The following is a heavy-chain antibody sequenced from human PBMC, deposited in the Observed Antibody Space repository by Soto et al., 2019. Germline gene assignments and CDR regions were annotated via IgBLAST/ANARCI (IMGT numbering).Heavy chain of an antibody. V-gene: IGHV1-18*01. J-gene: IGHJ5*02. Sequence: ASVKVSCKASGYTFTTYGVGWVRQAPGQGLEWMGWISGYNGDTNYAQNLQGRVTMTTDTSTSTAYMELRSLRSDDTAVYYCARSGDGNWFDPWGQGTLVTSPQ. CDR3: ARSGDGNWFDP. CDR1: GYTFTTYG. D-gene: IGHD7-27*01. CDR2: ISGYNGDT.